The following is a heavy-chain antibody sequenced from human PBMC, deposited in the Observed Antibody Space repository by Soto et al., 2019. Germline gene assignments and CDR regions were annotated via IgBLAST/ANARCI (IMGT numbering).Heavy chain of an antibody. D-gene: IGHD2-15*01. V-gene: IGHV5-51*01. Sequence: EVQLVQSGAEVKKPGESLKISCKASGYMFSKYWIGWVRQMPGKGLEWMGIIYPGDSDTKYSPSFRGQVTISADKSISTAYLQWSRLKASDTAMYYCARPLGYCSGGRCSNYYYYGMDVWGQGTTVTVTS. J-gene: IGHJ6*02. CDR1: GYMFSKYW. CDR3: ARPLGYCSGGRCSNYYYYGMDV. CDR2: IYPGDSDT.